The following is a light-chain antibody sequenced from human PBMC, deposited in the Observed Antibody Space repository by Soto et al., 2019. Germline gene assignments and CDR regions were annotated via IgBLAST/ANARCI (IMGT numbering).Light chain of an antibody. CDR1: QGVSGN. CDR3: QQCHNWPPWT. Sequence: EIVMTRSPATLSVSPGERATLSCRASQGVSGNLAWYQQKPGQAPRLLIYGATTRATGIPARFSGSGSGTEFTLTISSLQSEDFAVYYCQQCHNWPPWTFGQGTKVEIK. V-gene: IGKV3-15*01. CDR2: GAT. J-gene: IGKJ1*01.